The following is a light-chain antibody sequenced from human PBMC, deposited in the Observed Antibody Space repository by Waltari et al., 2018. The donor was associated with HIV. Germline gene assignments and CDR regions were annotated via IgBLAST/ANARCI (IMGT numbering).Light chain of an antibody. CDR3: LLYYGGAQSWL. J-gene: IGLJ2*01. CDR2: SQS. CDR1: TGPVTRGYY. V-gene: IGLV7-43*01. Sequence: TVVTQEPSLTVSPRGTVTPTSASSTGPVTRGYYTNWFHRKPGQAPRALIHSQSSRPSWTPARFSGSLLGDRAALTLSGVQPEDEAEYYCLLYYGGAQSWLFGGGTKLTVL.